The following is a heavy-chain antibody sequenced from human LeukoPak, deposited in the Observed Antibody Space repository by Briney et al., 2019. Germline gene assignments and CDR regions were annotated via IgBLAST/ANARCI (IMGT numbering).Heavy chain of an antibody. V-gene: IGHV3-30*04. Sequence: GRSLRLSCAASGFTFSSYAMHWVRQAPGKGLEWVAVISYDGSNKYYADSVKGRFTISRDNSKNTLYLQMNSLRAEDTAVYYCAKDRPRIAVALLSPRAPGPIDYWGQGTLVTVSS. J-gene: IGHJ4*02. CDR1: GFTFSSYA. CDR2: ISYDGSNK. CDR3: AKDRPRIAVALLSPRAPGPIDY. D-gene: IGHD6-19*01.